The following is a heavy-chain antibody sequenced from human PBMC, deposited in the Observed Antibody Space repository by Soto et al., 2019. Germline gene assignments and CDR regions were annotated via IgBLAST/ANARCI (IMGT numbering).Heavy chain of an antibody. CDR1: GYTFTGYY. D-gene: IGHD7-27*01. CDR3: XXXXXXXXGQGSNWFDP. J-gene: IGHJ5*02. V-gene: IGHV1-2*04. Sequence: QVQLVQSGAEVKKPGASVKVSCKASGYTFTGYYMHWVRQAPGQGLEWMGWINPNSGGTNYAQKFQGWVTMTRDTSISTAYMEXXXXXXXXXXXYXXXXXXXXXXGQGSNWFDPWGQGTLVTVSS. CDR2: INPNSGGT.